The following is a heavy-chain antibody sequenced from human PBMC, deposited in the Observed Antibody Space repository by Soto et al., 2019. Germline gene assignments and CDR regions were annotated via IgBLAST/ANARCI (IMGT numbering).Heavy chain of an antibody. D-gene: IGHD3-10*01. CDR2: ISGRGGST. CDR3: AKWQPGSTSPFDY. V-gene: IGHV3-23*01. Sequence: QLLESGGGLVQPGGSLRLSCAASGLTFSSYAMSWVRQAPGKGLEWVSAISGRGGSTYYADSVKSRFTISRDNAKNTLYLQMNSLRAEDTAVYYCAKWQPGSTSPFDYWGQGTLVTVSS. J-gene: IGHJ4*02. CDR1: GLTFSSYA.